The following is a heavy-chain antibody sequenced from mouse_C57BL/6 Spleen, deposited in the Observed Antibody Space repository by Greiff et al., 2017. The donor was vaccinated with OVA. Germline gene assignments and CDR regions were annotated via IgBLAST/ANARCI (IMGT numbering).Heavy chain of an antibody. CDR1: GYTFTSYW. CDR3: AREGLPHYFDY. V-gene: IGHV1-61*01. J-gene: IGHJ2*01. CDR2: IYPSDSET. D-gene: IGHD2-2*01. Sequence: VQLQQPGAELVRPGSSVKLSCKASGYTFTSYWMDWVKQRPGQGLEWIGNIYPSDSETHYNQKFKDKATLTVDKSSSTAYMQLSSLTSEDSAVYYCAREGLPHYFDYWGQGTTLTVSS.